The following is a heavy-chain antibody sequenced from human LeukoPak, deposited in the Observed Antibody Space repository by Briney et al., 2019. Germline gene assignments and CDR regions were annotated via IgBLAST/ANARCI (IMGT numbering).Heavy chain of an antibody. V-gene: IGHV3-30*18. CDR2: ISYDGSNK. CDR1: GFTFSSYG. J-gene: IGHJ4*02. CDR3: AKEFWQQLPDY. D-gene: IGHD6-13*01. Sequence: GGSQRLSCAASGFTFSSYGMHWVRQAPGKGLEWVAVISYDGSNKYYADSVKGRFTISRDNSKNTLYLQMNSLRAEDTAVYYCAKEFWQQLPDYWGQGTLVTVSS.